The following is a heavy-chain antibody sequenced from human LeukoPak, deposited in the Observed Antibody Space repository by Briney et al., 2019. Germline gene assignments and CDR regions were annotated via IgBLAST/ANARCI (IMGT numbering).Heavy chain of an antibody. V-gene: IGHV4-38-2*02. CDR3: ARAVDILTGYSFDY. Sequence: SETLSLTRTVSGYSISSGYYWGWLRQPPGKWLEWIGSIYYSGSTYYNPSLKSRVTISVDTSKNQFSLKLSSVTAADTAVYYCARAVDILTGYSFDYWGQGTLVTVSS. CDR1: GYSISSGYY. CDR2: IYYSGST. J-gene: IGHJ4*02. D-gene: IGHD3-9*01.